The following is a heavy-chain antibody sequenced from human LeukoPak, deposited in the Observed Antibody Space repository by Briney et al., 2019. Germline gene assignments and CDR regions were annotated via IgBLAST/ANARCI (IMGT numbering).Heavy chain of an antibody. CDR3: AKRGSSEPFFDY. Sequence: SETLSLTCTVSGGSISSSSYYWGWIRQPPGKGLEWIGSIYYSGSTYYNPSLKSRVTISVDTSKNQFSLKLSSVTAADTAVYYCAKRGSSEPFFDYWGQGTLVIVSS. CDR1: GGSISSSSYY. J-gene: IGHJ4*02. D-gene: IGHD6-6*01. CDR2: IYYSGST. V-gene: IGHV4-39*07.